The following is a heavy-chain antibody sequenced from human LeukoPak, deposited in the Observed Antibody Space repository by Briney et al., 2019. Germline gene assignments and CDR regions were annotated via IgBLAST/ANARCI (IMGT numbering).Heavy chain of an antibody. D-gene: IGHD2-8*01. J-gene: IGHJ4*02. CDR2: IKSKTDGGTT. Sequence: GGSLRLSCAASGFTFSNAWMSWVRQAPGKGLEWVGRIKSKTDGGTTDYAAPVKGRFTISRDNSKHTLYLQMNSLGAEDTAVYYCAKGHRYCTIGNCNSAVDYWGQGTLVTVSS. CDR1: GFTFSNAW. V-gene: IGHV3-15*01. CDR3: AKGHRYCTIGNCNSAVDY.